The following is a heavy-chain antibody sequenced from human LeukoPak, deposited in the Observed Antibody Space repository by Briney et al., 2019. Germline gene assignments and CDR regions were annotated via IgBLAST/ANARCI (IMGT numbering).Heavy chain of an antibody. CDR2: IKEDGSEK. CDR3: AKNRKAIGY. J-gene: IGHJ4*02. Sequence: PGGSLRLSCGASGFSFSSYWMSWVRQAPGKGLEWVANIKEDGSEKYYLDSVKGRFTISRDNAKNSLYLQMNSLRAEDTAVYYCAKNRKAIGYWGQGTLVTVSS. CDR1: GFSFSSYW. D-gene: IGHD3-10*01. V-gene: IGHV3-7*05.